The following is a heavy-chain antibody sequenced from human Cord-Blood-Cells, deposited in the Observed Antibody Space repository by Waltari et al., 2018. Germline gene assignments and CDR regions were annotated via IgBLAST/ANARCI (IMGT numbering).Heavy chain of an antibody. CDR1: GYTFTSYG. CDR3: ARDLDCSSTSCYDY. D-gene: IGHD2-2*01. J-gene: IGHJ4*02. CDR2: SSAYNDNT. V-gene: IGHV1-18*01. Sequence: QVQLVQSGAEVKKPGASVKVSCKASGYTFTSYGISWVRQAPGQGLEGMGWSSAYNDNTNNAQKLQGKVTMTTDTSTSTAYMELRSLRSDDTAVYYCARDLDCSSTSCYDYWGQGTLVTVSS.